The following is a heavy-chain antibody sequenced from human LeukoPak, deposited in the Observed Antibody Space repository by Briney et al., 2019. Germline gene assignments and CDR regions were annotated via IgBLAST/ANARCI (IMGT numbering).Heavy chain of an antibody. J-gene: IGHJ5*02. CDR1: GFTFSSYS. CDR3: ARGIGYSYATNWFDP. D-gene: IGHD5-18*01. CDR2: ISSSSSTI. Sequence: GGSLRLSCAASGFTFSSYSMNWVRQAPGKGLEWVSYISSSSSTIYYADSVKGRFTISRDNAKNSLYLQMNSLRAEDTAVYYCARGIGYSYATNWFDPWGQGTLVTVSS. V-gene: IGHV3-48*04.